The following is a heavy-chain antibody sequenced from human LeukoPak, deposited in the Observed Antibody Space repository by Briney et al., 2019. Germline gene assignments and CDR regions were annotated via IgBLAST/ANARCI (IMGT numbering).Heavy chain of an antibody. CDR3: ARVPDYGGNT. Sequence: GGSLRLSCAASGFTFSSYSMNWVRQAPGKGLEWVASISSSSSYIYYAESVKGRFTISRDNAKNSLYLQMNSLRAEDTAVYYCARVPDYGGNTWGQGTLVTVSS. V-gene: IGHV3-21*01. J-gene: IGHJ4*02. CDR1: GFTFSSYS. D-gene: IGHD4-23*01. CDR2: ISSSSSYI.